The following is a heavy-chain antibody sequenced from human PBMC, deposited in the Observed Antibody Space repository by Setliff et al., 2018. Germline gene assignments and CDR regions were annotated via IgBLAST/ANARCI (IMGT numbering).Heavy chain of an antibody. V-gene: IGHV3-23*01. D-gene: IGHD2-21*01. Sequence: GGSLRLSCAASGFTFSSFAMTWVRQAPGRGLQWVSVINDSAGSTYYADSVKGRFTISRDNSKNTLYLQMNSLRAEDTAFYYCAKDLTQHNYWGQGTLVTVS. CDR1: GFTFSSFA. CDR3: AKDLTQHNY. J-gene: IGHJ4*02. CDR2: INDSAGST.